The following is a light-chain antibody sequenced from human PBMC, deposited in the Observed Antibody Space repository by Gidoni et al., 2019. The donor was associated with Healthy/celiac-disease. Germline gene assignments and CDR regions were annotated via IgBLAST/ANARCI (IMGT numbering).Light chain of an antibody. CDR1: QSVSSY. CDR3: QQRSNWPLGLT. V-gene: IGKV3-11*01. CDR2: DAS. Sequence: EIVLTQSPATLSLSPGERATLSCRASQSVSSYLAWYQQKPGQAPRLLIYDASNRATGIPARFSGSGSGTDFTLTISSLEPEDFAVYYCQQRSNWPLGLTFXGXTKVEIK. J-gene: IGKJ4*01.